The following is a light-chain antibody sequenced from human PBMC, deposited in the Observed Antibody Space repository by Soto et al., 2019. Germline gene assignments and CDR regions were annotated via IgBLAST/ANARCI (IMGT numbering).Light chain of an antibody. CDR3: KQYRMSHNT. CDR2: GAS. J-gene: IGKJ5*01. CDR1: QSAFTN. Sequence: EILSTQSPATLSVSPGARATLSGRASQSAFTNLAWYQQQHGQAPRILIYGASSRATGIQARFSGSGSGTDFSLTISGLQPEEFAVYYCKQYRMSHNTFGKGTQLDIK. V-gene: IGKV3D-15*01.